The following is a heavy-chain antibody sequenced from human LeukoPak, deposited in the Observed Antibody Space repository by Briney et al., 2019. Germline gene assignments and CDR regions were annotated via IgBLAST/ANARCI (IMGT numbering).Heavy chain of an antibody. D-gene: IGHD3-9*01. CDR3: AKDNYDILTGPRRALWFDP. Sequence: PGGSLRLSCAASGFTFSSYGMSWVRQAPGKGLEWVSAISGSGGSTYYADSVKGRFTISRDNSKNTLYLQMNSLRAEDTAVYYCAKDNYDILTGPRRALWFDPWGQGTLVTVSS. CDR1: GFTFSSYG. J-gene: IGHJ5*02. CDR2: ISGSGGST. V-gene: IGHV3-23*01.